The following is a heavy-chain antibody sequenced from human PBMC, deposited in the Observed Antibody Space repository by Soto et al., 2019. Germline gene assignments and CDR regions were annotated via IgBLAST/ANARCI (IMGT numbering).Heavy chain of an antibody. J-gene: IGHJ4*02. CDR2: INSDGSGT. Sequence: EGQLVQSGGDLVQPGGSLRLSCTASGFTFSDFWMYWVRQAPGKGLEWVSRINSDGSGTAYADSVRGRFTISRDNAKNTVYLQMNSLRAEDTAVYYCACVTAAAAASFGGWGQGTLVTVS. V-gene: IGHV3-74*03. CDR3: ACVTAAAAASFGG. D-gene: IGHD6-25*01. CDR1: GFTFSDFW.